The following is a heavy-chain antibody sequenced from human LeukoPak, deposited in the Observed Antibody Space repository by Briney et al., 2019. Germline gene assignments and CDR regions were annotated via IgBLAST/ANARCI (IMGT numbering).Heavy chain of an antibody. V-gene: IGHV3-11*01. D-gene: IGHD3-3*01. CDR2: ISSSGSTI. CDR3: AKKDNTIFGVVHFDY. Sequence: SGGSLRLSCAASGFTFSDYYMSWIRQAPGKGLEWVSYISSSGSTIYYADSVKGRFTISRDNSKNTLYLQMNSLRAEDTAVYYRAKKDNTIFGVVHFDYWGQGTLVTVSS. J-gene: IGHJ4*02. CDR1: GFTFSDYY.